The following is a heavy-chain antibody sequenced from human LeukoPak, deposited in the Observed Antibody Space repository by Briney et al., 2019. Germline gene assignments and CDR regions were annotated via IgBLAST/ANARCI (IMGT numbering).Heavy chain of an antibody. CDR3: ARGGGGSRKRYYYYYMDV. CDR1: GGSFSGYY. CDR2: INHSGST. D-gene: IGHD2-15*01. Sequence: SETLSLTCAVYGGSFSGYYWSWIRQPPGKGLEWIGEINHSGSTNYNPSLKSRVTISVDTSKNQFSLKLSSVTAADTAVYYCARGGGGSRKRYYYYYMDVWGKGTTVTVSS. J-gene: IGHJ6*03. V-gene: IGHV4-34*01.